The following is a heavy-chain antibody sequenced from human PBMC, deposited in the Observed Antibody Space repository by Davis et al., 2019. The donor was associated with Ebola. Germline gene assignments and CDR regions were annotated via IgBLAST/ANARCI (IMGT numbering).Heavy chain of an antibody. CDR2: INPNSGAT. CDR3: AREGGYEFWTNYYYYYMDV. CDR1: GYTFTGYY. J-gene: IGHJ6*03. D-gene: IGHD3-3*01. Sequence: ASVKVSCKASGYTFTGYYIHWVRQAPGQGLEWMGCINPNSGATKYAQKFQGRVTMTRDTSISTAYMELSSLRSDDTAVYYCAREGGYEFWTNYYYYYMDVWGKGTTVTVPS. V-gene: IGHV1-2*02.